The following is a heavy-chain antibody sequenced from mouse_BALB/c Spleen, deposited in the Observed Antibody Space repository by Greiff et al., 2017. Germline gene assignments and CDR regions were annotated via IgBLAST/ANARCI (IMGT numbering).Heavy chain of an antibody. CDR1: GDSITSGY. CDR3: ARIYYGNYGAMDY. V-gene: IGHV3-8*02. Sequence: EVKLQESGPSLVKPSQTLSLTCSVTGDSITSGYWNWIRKFPGNKLEYMGYISYSGSTYYNPSLKSRISITRDTSKNQYYLQLNSVTTEDTATYYCARIYYGNYGAMDYWGQGTSVTVSS. CDR2: ISYSGST. D-gene: IGHD2-1*01. J-gene: IGHJ4*01.